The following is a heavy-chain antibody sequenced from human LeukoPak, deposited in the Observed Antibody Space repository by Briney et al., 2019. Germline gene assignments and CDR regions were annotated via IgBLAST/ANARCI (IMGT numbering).Heavy chain of an antibody. CDR2: IYHSGST. CDR1: GGSISSGGYY. J-gene: IGHJ4*02. D-gene: IGHD3-10*02. CDR3: ARRLYYYVGEFDY. Sequence: PSETLSLTCTVSGGSISSGGYYWSWIRQPPGKGLEWIGYIYHSGSTYYNPSLKSRVTVSVDRSKNQFSLKLSSVTAADTAVYYCARRLYYYVGEFDYWGQGTLVTVPS. V-gene: IGHV4-30-2*01.